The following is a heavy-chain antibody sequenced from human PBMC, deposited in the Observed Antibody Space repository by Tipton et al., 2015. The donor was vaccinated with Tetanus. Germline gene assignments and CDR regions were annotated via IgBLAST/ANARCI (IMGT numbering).Heavy chain of an antibody. V-gene: IGHV3-7*03. CDR1: GFDFRSDW. CDR2: IKQDGNEK. D-gene: IGHD3-10*01. CDR3: ARDPHTIRTGNHRGFDY. Sequence: GSLRLSCAASGFDFRSDWMTWVRQAPGKGLKWVANIKQDGNEKYHVDSVKGRFTISRDNGKNLLYLQMNSLRVEDTAVYYCARDPHTIRTGNHRGFDYWGQGTKVTVSS. J-gene: IGHJ4*02.